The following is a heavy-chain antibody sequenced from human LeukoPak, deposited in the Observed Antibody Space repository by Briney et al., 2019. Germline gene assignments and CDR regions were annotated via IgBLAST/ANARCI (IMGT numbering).Heavy chain of an antibody. V-gene: IGHV1-18*01. D-gene: IGHD3-22*01. J-gene: IGHJ1*01. CDR2: ISAYNGNT. CDR1: GYTFTSYG. CDR3: ARDYYDSSGYAEYFQH. Sequence: ASVKVSCKASGYTFTSYGISWVRQAPGQGLGWMGWISAYNGNTNYAQKLQGRVTMTTDTSTSTAYMELRSLRSDDTAVYYCARDYYDSSGYAEYFQHWGQGTLVTVSS.